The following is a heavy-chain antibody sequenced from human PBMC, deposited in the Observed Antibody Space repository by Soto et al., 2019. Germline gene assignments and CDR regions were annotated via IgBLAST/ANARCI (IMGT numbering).Heavy chain of an antibody. CDR3: AVSIQEDRGVAGPKDIWFDP. CDR2: IIPIHDVA. V-gene: IGHV1-69*02. J-gene: IGHJ5*02. D-gene: IGHD6-19*01. CDR1: GGTFRTYN. Sequence: QVQLVQSGAEVKRPGSSVKVSCQTSGGTFRTYNINWVRQAPGQRREWMGRIIPIHDVANYAQKFQGGVTLTADKSTSTAHMELRSMRSEDTAVYYWAVSIQEDRGVAGPKDIWFDPWGQGSLVTASS.